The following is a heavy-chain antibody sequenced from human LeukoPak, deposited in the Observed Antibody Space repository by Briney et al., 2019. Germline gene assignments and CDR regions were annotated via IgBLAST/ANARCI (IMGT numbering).Heavy chain of an antibody. V-gene: IGHV4-4*02. CDR3: AREGGPYRPLDY. CDR2: VHLSGRT. CDR1: GGSISTTNW. Sequence: SETLSLTCGVSGGSISTTNWWPWVRQPPGEGLEWIGEVHLSGRTHYNPSLESRVTMSVDMSENHISLRLTSVTAADTAVYYCAREGGPYRPLDYSGQGTLLTVSS. J-gene: IGHJ4*02.